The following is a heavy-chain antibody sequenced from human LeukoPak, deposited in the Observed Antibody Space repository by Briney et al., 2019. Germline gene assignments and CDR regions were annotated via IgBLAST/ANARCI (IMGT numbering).Heavy chain of an antibody. CDR2: IYTSGST. J-gene: IGHJ4*02. CDR3: ARESNYGSGSPIFDY. Sequence: PSETLSLTCTVSGGSISSGSYYWSWIRQPAGKGLEWIGRIYTSGSTNYNPSLKSRVTISVDTSKNQFSLKLSSVTAADTAVYYCARESNYGSGSPIFDYWGQGTLVTVSS. CDR1: GGSISSGSYY. D-gene: IGHD3-10*01. V-gene: IGHV4-61*02.